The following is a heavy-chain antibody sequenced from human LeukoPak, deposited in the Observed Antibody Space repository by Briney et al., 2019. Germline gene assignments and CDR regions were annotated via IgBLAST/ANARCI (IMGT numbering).Heavy chain of an antibody. J-gene: IGHJ3*02. Sequence: ASVKVSCKASGYTFTAYYMHWVRQAPGQGLEWMGWINPNSVGTNYAQKFQGRVTMTRDTSISTAYMELSRLRSDDTAVYYCARDYYDSSGFGAFDIWGQGTMVTVSS. CDR2: INPNSVGT. V-gene: IGHV1-2*02. CDR1: GYTFTAYY. D-gene: IGHD3-22*01. CDR3: ARDYYDSSGFGAFDI.